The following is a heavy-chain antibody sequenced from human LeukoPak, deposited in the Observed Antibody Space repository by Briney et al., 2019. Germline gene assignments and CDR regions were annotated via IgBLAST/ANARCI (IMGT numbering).Heavy chain of an antibody. CDR1: GFTFSNHW. J-gene: IGHJ4*02. CDR2: IKYDGSEK. D-gene: IGHD2-21*01. V-gene: IGHV3-7*01. CDR3: ARDHIAPGLLFDC. Sequence: GGSLRLSCAASGFTFSNHWMSWVRQAPGKGLEWVANIKYDGSEKYHVDSVKGRFTIFRDNAKNSLYLQMNSLRAEDTAVYYCARDHIAPGLLFDCWGQGTQVTVPS.